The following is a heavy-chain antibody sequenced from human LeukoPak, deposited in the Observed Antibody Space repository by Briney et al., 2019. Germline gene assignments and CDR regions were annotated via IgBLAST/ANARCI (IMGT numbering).Heavy chain of an antibody. CDR3: ARSVSDNGFYYYGMDV. CDR1: GGSISGYY. Sequence: SETLSLTCTVSGGSISGYYWSWIRQPPGKGLEWIGYIHYSGSTNYNPSLKSRVTISVDTSKNQFSLKLSSVTAADTAVYYCARSVSDNGFYYYGMDVWGQGTTVTVSS. J-gene: IGHJ6*02. CDR2: IHYSGST. D-gene: IGHD4-17*01. V-gene: IGHV4-59*08.